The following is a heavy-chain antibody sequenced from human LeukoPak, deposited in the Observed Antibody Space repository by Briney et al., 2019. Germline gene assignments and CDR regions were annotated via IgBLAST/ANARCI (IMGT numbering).Heavy chain of an antibody. CDR1: GFSFSDSA. Sequence: GGSLRLSCAASGFSFSDSAVSWVRHSPGEGLKWVSSISDTGGRTYYADSVKGRFTITRDNSRNTVNLQMNSLRAGDTARYYCAKGGEDFDFWRFDLWGQGILVIVSS. V-gene: IGHV3-23*01. CDR2: ISDTGGRT. J-gene: IGHJ5*02. D-gene: IGHD3-3*01. CDR3: AKGGEDFDFWRFDL.